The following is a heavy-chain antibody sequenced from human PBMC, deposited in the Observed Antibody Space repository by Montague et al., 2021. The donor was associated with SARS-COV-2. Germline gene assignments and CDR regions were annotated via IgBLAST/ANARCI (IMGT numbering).Heavy chain of an antibody. CDR1: GGSISSGSYY. V-gene: IGHV4-61*02. CDR2: ISISGST. D-gene: IGHD6-19*01. CDR3: ARDIAVAGLFDY. J-gene: IGHJ4*02. Sequence: TLSLTCTVSGGSISSGSYYWSWIRQPAGKGLEWIGRISISGSTNYNPSLKSRVTMSVDTSKNQFSLKLSSVTAADTAVYYCARDIAVAGLFDYWGQGTLVTVSP.